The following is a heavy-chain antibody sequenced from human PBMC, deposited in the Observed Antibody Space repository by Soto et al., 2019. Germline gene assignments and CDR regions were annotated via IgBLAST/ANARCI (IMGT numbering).Heavy chain of an antibody. CDR2: IYYSGST. Sequence: SETLSLTCTVSGGSISSGGYYWSWIRQHPGKGLEWIGYIYYSGSTYYNPSLKSRVTISVDTSKNQFSLKLSSVTAADTAVYYCARARWLPTLDYSGMDVWAKGPRSPSP. CDR3: ARARWLPTLDYSGMDV. CDR1: GGSISSGGYY. D-gene: IGHD6-19*01. V-gene: IGHV4-31*03. J-gene: IGHJ6*02.